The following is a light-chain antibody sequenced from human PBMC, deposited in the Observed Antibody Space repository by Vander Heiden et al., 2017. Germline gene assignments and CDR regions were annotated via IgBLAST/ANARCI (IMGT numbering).Light chain of an antibody. CDR3: QQSYSTPLT. Sequence: DIQMTQPPSSLSASVGDRVTITCRASQSIRSYLDWYQQKPGKAPKLLIYAASSLQSGVPSRFSGSGSETDFTLTISSLQPEDFATYYCQQSYSTPLTFGGGTKVEIK. CDR2: AAS. V-gene: IGKV1-39*01. CDR1: QSIRSY. J-gene: IGKJ4*01.